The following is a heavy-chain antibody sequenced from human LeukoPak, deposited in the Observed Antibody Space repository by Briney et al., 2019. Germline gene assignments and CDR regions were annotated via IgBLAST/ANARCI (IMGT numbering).Heavy chain of an antibody. J-gene: IGHJ6*03. D-gene: IGHD1-26*01. CDR2: IYYTGTT. CDR1: GGSISSNSYY. V-gene: IGHV4-39*07. CDR3: AREYSGSYIYYYYYMDV. Sequence: PSETLSLTCAVSGGSISSNSYYWGWIRQPPGKGLEWIGSIYYTGTTYYNPSLKNRVTISVDTSKNQFSLRLSSVTAADTAVYYCAREYSGSYIYYYYYMDVWGKGTTVTISS.